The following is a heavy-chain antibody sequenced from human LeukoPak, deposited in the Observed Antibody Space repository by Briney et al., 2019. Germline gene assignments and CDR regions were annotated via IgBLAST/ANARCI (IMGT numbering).Heavy chain of an antibody. Sequence: PGGSLRLSCAASGFTFSSYAMHWVRQAPGKGLEYVSAISSNGGSTYYANSVKGRFTISRDNSKNTLYLQMGSLRAEDMAVYYCARPSSSAEASWFDPWGQGTLVTVSS. CDR2: ISSNGGST. V-gene: IGHV3-64*01. D-gene: IGHD6-6*01. CDR1: GFTFSSYA. J-gene: IGHJ5*02. CDR3: ARPSSSAEASWFDP.